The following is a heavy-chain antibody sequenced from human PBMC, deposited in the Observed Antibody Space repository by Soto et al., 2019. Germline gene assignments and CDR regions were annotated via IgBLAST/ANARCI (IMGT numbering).Heavy chain of an antibody. Sequence: GGSLRLSCAASGLTVSSSYMSWVRQAPGKGLQWVSVIYSAGSTYYANSVKGRFTISRDISTNMVYLQMSSLTDEDTAVYYCATRRQQTYVFGNWGQGALVTVSS. V-gene: IGHV3-53*01. J-gene: IGHJ4*02. CDR2: IYSAGST. CDR3: ATRRQQTYVFGN. D-gene: IGHD6-13*01. CDR1: GLTVSSSY.